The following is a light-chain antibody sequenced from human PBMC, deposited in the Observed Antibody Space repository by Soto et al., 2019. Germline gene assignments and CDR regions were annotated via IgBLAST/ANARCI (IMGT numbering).Light chain of an antibody. CDR2: DVN. V-gene: IGLV2-14*03. Sequence: QSALTQPASVSGSPGQSITISCTGTSSDIGAYNYVSWYQQHRGKAPKLMIYDVNIRPSGVSNRFSGSKSGNTASLTISGLQAEDEADYYCTSWTTSTTMIFGGGTKLTVL. CDR1: SSDIGAYNY. J-gene: IGLJ2*01. CDR3: TSWTTSTTMI.